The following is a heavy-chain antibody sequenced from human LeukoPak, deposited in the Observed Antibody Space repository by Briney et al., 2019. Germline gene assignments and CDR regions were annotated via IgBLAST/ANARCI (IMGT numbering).Heavy chain of an antibody. CDR1: GGTFSSYA. CDR2: IIPIFGTA. V-gene: IGHV1-69*13. CDR3: ARDGSVVPAAIDY. J-gene: IGHJ4*02. Sequence: GASVKVSCKASGGTFSSYAISWVRQAPGQGLEWMGGIIPIFGTANYAQKFQGRVTITADESTSTAYMELSSLRSEDTAVYYCARDGSVVPAAIDYWGQGTLVTVSS. D-gene: IGHD2-2*01.